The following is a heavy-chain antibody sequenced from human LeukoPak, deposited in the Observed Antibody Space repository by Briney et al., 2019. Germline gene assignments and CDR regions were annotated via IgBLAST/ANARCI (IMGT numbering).Heavy chain of an antibody. CDR1: GYTFSGSA. CDR2: IRNKANNYAT. J-gene: IGHJ4*02. V-gene: IGHV3-73*01. Sequence: GGSLRLSCAASGYTFSGSAMHWVRQASGKGLEWVGRIRNKANNYATAYAASVKGRFTISRDDSKNTAYLQMNSLKTEDTAVYYCAKCLGSGWYASSDWGQGTLVTVSS. D-gene: IGHD6-13*01. CDR3: AKCLGSGWYASSD.